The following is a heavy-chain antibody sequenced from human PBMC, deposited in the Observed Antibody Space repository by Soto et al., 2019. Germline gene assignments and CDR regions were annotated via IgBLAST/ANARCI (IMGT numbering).Heavy chain of an antibody. CDR1: GGTFSSYA. V-gene: IGHV1-69*13. D-gene: IGHD3-3*01. Sequence: SVKVSCKASGGTFSSYAISWVRQAPGQGLEWMGGIIPIFGTANYTQKFQGRVTITADESTSTAYMELSSLRSEDTAVYYCARGGGYDFWSGYQTYYFDYWGQGTLVTAPQ. CDR3: ARGGGYDFWSGYQTYYFDY. CDR2: IIPIFGTA. J-gene: IGHJ4*02.